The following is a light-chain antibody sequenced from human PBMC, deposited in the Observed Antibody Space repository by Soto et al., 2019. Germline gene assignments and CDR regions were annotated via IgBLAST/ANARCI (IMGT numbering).Light chain of an antibody. J-gene: IGLJ3*02. Sequence: QSVLTQSSSASASLGSSVKLTCTLSSGHSSYIIECHQQQPGKAPRYLMKLEGSGSYHQGSGVPDRFSGSSSGADHYLTTAILQDEDEADYYCETWDSNTRVFGGGTKLTVL. V-gene: IGLV4-60*02. CDR1: SGHSSYI. CDR2: LEGSGSY. CDR3: ETWDSNTRV.